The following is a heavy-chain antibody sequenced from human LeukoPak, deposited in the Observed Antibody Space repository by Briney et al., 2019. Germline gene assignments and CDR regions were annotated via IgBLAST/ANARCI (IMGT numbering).Heavy chain of an antibody. Sequence: ASVKVSCKASGYTFTSYGISWVRQAPGQGLEWMGWISAYNGNTNYAQKLQGRVTMTTDTSTSTAYMELRSLRSDDTAVYYCARDVGIVGATSFAFDTWGQGTMVTVSS. J-gene: IGHJ3*02. D-gene: IGHD1-26*01. CDR3: ARDVGIVGATSFAFDT. V-gene: IGHV1-18*01. CDR2: ISAYNGNT. CDR1: GYTFTSYG.